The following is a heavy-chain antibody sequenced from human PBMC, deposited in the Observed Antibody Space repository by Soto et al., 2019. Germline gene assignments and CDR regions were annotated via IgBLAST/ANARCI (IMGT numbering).Heavy chain of an antibody. V-gene: IGHV4-39*01. J-gene: IGHJ5*02. D-gene: IGHD5-18*01. CDR3: ARLPRIQLWLGWLDP. CDR2: INYSGST. CDR1: GGSIRSSSYY. Sequence: SETLSLTCTFSGGSIRSSSYYLGWIRQPPGKGLEWIGTINYSGSTYYNPSLNSRVTISVDTSKNQFSLKVGSVTAADTAIYYCARLPRIQLWLGWLDPWGQGTLVTVS.